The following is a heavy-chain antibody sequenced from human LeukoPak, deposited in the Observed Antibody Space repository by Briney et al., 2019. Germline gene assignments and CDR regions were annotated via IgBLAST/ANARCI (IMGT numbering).Heavy chain of an antibody. Sequence: SVKVSCKAPGGTFSSYTISWVRQAPGQGLEWMGRIIPILGIANYAQKFQGRVTITADKSTSTAYMELSSLRSEDTAVYYCASVGCSSTSCYGEYYYYMDVWGKGTTVTVSS. J-gene: IGHJ6*03. D-gene: IGHD2-2*01. CDR3: ASVGCSSTSCYGEYYYYMDV. CDR2: IIPILGIA. CDR1: GGTFSSYT. V-gene: IGHV1-69*02.